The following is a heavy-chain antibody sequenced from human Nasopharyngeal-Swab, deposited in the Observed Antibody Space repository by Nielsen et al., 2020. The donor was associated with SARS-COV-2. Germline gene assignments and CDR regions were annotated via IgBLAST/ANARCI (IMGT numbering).Heavy chain of an antibody. CDR2: IDPSDSYT. V-gene: IGHV5-10-1*01. D-gene: IGHD3-22*01. Sequence: GESLKISCKGSGYSFTSYWISWVRQMPGKGLEWMGRIDPSDSYTNYSPSFQGHVTISADKPISTAYLQWSSLKASDTAMYYCARLFPDYYDSSGDFDYWGQGTPVTVSS. CDR3: ARLFPDYYDSSGDFDY. J-gene: IGHJ4*02. CDR1: GYSFTSYW.